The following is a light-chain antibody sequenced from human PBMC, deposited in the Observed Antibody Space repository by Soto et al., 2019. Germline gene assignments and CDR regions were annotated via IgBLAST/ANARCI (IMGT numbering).Light chain of an antibody. CDR3: SSYAGSNNLGV. CDR1: SSDVGGYNY. CDR2: DVT. Sequence: QSVLTQPASVSGSPGQSITISCTGTSSDVGGYNYVSWYQHHPGKAPKLIIYDVTNRPSGVSNPFSGSKSGNTASLTISGLQPEDEADYYCSSYAGSNNLGVFGTGTKVTVL. J-gene: IGLJ1*01. V-gene: IGLV2-14*03.